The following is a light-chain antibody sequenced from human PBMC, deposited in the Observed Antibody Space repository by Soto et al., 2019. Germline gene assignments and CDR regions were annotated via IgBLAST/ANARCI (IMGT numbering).Light chain of an antibody. CDR2: DDT. CDR1: SSNFGSGYD. Sequence: QAVVTQPPSVSGAPGQRVTISCTGSSSNFGSGYDVHWYQQLPGTAPKLLIYDDTRRPSGVPDRFSASRSATSASLAITGLQAEDEADYYCQSYDNILSASVFGGGTKLTVL. CDR3: QSYDNILSASV. J-gene: IGLJ2*01. V-gene: IGLV1-40*01.